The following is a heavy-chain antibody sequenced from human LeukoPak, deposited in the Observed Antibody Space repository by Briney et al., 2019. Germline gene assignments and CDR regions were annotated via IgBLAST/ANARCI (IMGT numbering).Heavy chain of an antibody. J-gene: IGHJ3*02. CDR1: GDTFSGYA. CDR3: AREIASSMIVVVITTGGAFDI. D-gene: IGHD3-22*01. CDR2: IIPIFGAA. Sequence: SVKVSCKASGDTFSGYAISWVRQAPGQGLEWMGRIIPIFGAANYAQKFQGRVTITTDESTSTAYMELSSLRSEDTAVYYCAREIASSMIVVVITTGGAFDIWGQGTMVTVSS. V-gene: IGHV1-69*05.